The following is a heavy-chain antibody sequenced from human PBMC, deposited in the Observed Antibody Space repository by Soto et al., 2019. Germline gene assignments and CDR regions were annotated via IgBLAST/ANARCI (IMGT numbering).Heavy chain of an antibody. CDR2: IIPIFGTA. D-gene: IGHD6-13*01. Sequence: SVKVSCKASGGTFSSYAISWVRQAPGQGLEWMGGIIPIFGTANYAQKFQGRVTITADESTSTAYMELSSLRSEDTAVYYCASSDSSSLKYAYWGQGTLVTVSS. V-gene: IGHV1-69*13. J-gene: IGHJ4*02. CDR1: GGTFSSYA. CDR3: ASSDSSSLKYAY.